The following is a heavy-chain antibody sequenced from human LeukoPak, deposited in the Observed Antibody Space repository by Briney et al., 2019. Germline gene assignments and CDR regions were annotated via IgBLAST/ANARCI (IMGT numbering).Heavy chain of an antibody. V-gene: IGHV4-61*02. J-gene: IGHJ6*03. CDR1: GGSISSGSYY. Sequence: SETLSLTCTVSGGSISSGSYYWSWIRQPAGKGLEWIGRIYTSGSTNYNPSLKSRVTMSVDTSKNQFSLKLSSVTAADTAVYYCAREPRYYYYMDVWGKGTTVTVSS. CDR3: AREPRYYYYMDV. CDR2: IYTSGST.